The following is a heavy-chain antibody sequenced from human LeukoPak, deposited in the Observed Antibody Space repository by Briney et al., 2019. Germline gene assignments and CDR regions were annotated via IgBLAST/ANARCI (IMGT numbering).Heavy chain of an antibody. V-gene: IGHV3-23*01. J-gene: IGHJ5*02. Sequence: GGSLRLSCAASGFTFSSYAMSWVRQAPGKGLEWVSAISGSGGGTYYADFVKGRFTISRDNSKNTLYLQMNSLRAEDTAVYYCAKESTVTPGNVNWFDPWGQGTLVTVSS. D-gene: IGHD4-17*01. CDR1: GFTFSSYA. CDR2: ISGSGGGT. CDR3: AKESTVTPGNVNWFDP.